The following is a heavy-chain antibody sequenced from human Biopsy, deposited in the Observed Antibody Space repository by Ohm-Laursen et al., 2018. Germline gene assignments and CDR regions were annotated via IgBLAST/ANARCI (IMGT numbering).Heavy chain of an antibody. CDR2: LFSRSNP. V-gene: IGHV4-31*03. Sequence: TLSLPCPVSGVSLNGGRSYWPWIRPHPGPGLAWLGPLFSRSNPYSPPSLKSRVPISVDTSKNQFSLTLSSVPAADTAVYYCARLGSGDYFPTFFDFWGQGALVTVSS. CDR1: GVSLNGGRSY. D-gene: IGHD5-12*01. CDR3: ARLGSGDYFPTFFDF. J-gene: IGHJ4*02.